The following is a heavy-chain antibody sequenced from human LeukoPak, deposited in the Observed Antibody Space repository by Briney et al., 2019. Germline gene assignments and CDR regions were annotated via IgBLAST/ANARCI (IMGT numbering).Heavy chain of an antibody. CDR3: ARDRRGYCSSTSCLPFDY. CDR1: GYTFTRYG. CDR2: ISAYNGNT. J-gene: IGHJ4*02. V-gene: IGHV1-18*01. D-gene: IGHD2-2*01. Sequence: ASVKVSCKASGYTFTRYGISWVRQAPGQGLEWMGWISAYNGNTNYAQKLQGRVTMTTDTSTSTAYMELRSLRSDDTAVYYCARDRRGYCSSTSCLPFDYWGQGTLVTVSS.